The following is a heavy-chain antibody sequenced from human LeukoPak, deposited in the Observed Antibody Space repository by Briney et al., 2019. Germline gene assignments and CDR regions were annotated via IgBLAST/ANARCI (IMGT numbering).Heavy chain of an antibody. CDR1: GFTFSNYW. CDR2: INSDGSST. V-gene: IGHV3-74*01. J-gene: IGHJ4*02. D-gene: IGHD6-13*01. CDR3: ARGKQDFDY. Sequence: PGGSLRLSCAVSGFTFSNYWMHWVRQAPGKGLVWVSRINSDGSSTTYADSVQGRFTISRDNAKNTLYLQMNSLRAEDMAVYYCARGKQDFDYWGQGTLVTVSS.